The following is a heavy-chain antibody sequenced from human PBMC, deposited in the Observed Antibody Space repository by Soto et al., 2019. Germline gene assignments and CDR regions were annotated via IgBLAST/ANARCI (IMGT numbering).Heavy chain of an antibody. V-gene: IGHV4-59*08. CDR2: IYYSGST. Sequence: SETLSLTCTVSGGSISSYYWSWIRQPPGKGLEWIGYIYYSGSTNYNPSLKSRVTISVDTSKNQFSLKLSSVTAADTAVYYCASPIAVAGTLDGWEYYYGMDVWGQGTTVTVSS. D-gene: IGHD6-19*01. J-gene: IGHJ6*02. CDR3: ASPIAVAGTLDGWEYYYGMDV. CDR1: GGSISSYY.